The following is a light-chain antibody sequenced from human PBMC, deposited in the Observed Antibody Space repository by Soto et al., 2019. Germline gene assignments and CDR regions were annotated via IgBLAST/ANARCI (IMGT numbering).Light chain of an antibody. V-gene: IGKV2-28*01. J-gene: IGKJ1*01. CDR2: LGS. CDR1: QSLLHSNGYNY. CDR3: MQPIPSWT. Sequence: DIVMTQSPLSLPVTPGEPASISCRSSQSLLHSNGYNYLDWYLQKPGQSPQLLIYLGSNRASGVPDRFSGSGSGTDFTLKISRVEAEDVGVYYCMQPIPSWTFGQGTKVEIK.